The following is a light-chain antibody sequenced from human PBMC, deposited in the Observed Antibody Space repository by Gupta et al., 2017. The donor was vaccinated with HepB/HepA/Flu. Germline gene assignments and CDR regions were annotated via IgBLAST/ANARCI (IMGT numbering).Light chain of an antibody. CDR2: GAS. CDR3: QQSYSTPPGT. Sequence: DIQMTQSPSSLSASVGDRVTITCRASQSISTYLNWYQQKPKKAPKLLIYGASSLQSGVPSRFSGSGSGTDFTLTISSLQPEDFATYYCQQSYSTPPGTFGQGTKVEIK. J-gene: IGKJ1*01. CDR1: QSISTY. V-gene: IGKV1-39*01.